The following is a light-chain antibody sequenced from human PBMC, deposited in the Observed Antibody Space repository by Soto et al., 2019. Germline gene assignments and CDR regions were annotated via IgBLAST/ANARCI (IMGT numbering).Light chain of an antibody. J-gene: IGKJ1*01. V-gene: IGKV1-5*03. Sequence: DIQMTQSPSTLSASVGDRVTITCRASQTISSWLAWYQQQPGKAPKLLIYRASTSKSGVPSRFSGSGSGTEFTLTISSLLPDDFATYYCQHYNSYSEAFGQGTNVDI. CDR3: QHYNSYSEA. CDR2: RAS. CDR1: QTISSW.